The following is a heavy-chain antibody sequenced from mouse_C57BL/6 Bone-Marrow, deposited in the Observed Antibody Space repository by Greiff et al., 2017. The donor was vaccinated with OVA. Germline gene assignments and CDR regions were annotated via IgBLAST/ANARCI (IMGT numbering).Heavy chain of an antibody. CDR1: GYTFTSYW. CDR3: ARWLLQAY. V-gene: IGHV1-50*01. D-gene: IGHD2-3*01. CDR2: IDPSDSYT. Sequence: VQLQQPGAELVKPGASVKLSCKASGYTFTSYWMQWVKQRPGQGLEWIGEIDPSDSYTNYNQKFKGKATLTVDTSSSTAYIQLSSLTSEDSAVYYCARWLLQAYWGQGTLVTVSA. J-gene: IGHJ3*01.